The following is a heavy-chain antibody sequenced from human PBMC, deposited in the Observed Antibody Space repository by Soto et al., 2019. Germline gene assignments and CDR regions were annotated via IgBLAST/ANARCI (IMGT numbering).Heavy chain of an antibody. V-gene: IGHV3-30*18. CDR1: GFTFSSYG. CDR3: AKDRRAIVVVPAAEDY. CDR2: ISYDGSNK. J-gene: IGHJ4*02. Sequence: QVQLVESGGGVVQPGRSLRLSCAASGFTFSSYGMHWVRQAPGKGLECVAVISYDGSNKYYADSVKGRFTISRDNSKNTLYLQMNSLRAEDTAVYYCAKDRRAIVVVPAAEDYWGQGTLVTVSS. D-gene: IGHD2-2*01.